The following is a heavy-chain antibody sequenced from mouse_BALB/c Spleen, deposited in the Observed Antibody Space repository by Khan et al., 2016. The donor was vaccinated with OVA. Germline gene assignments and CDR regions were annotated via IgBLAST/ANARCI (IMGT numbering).Heavy chain of an antibody. CDR1: GYSITSCYV. CDR2: ISYSGST. CDR3: ARTARIKY. J-gene: IGHJ2*01. D-gene: IGHD1-2*01. V-gene: IGHV3-2*02. Sequence: EVKLLESGPGLVKPSQSLSLTCTVTGYSITSCYVWNWIRQFPGNKLEWMGYISYSGSTNYNPSLKSRISITRDTSKNQFFLQLNSVTTEDTATYYCARTARIKYWGQGTTLTVSS.